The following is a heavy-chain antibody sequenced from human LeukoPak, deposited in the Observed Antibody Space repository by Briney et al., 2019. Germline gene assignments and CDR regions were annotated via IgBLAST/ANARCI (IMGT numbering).Heavy chain of an antibody. CDR2: IYLSGTT. CDR3: VRQGWMTGIGYYYMDV. CDR1: GGSISNYY. D-gene: IGHD1-1*01. J-gene: IGHJ6*03. Sequence: SETLSLTCSVSGGSISNYYWNWIRQPPGKGLEWIGYIYLSGTTIYSPSLKSRVTISGDTSKNHISLRLSSATAADTAVYYCVRQGWMTGIGYYYMDVWGKGTTVTVSS. V-gene: IGHV4-59*01.